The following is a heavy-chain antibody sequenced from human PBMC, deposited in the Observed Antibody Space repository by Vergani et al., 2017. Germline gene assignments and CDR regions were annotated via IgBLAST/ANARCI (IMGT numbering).Heavy chain of an antibody. CDR3: ARGEDIVVVPAARDYYYYYMDV. V-gene: IGHV1-69*06. Sequence: QVQLVQSGAEVKKPGSSVKVSCKASGGTFSSYAISWVRQAPGQGLEWMGGIIPIFGTANYAQKFQGRVTITADKSTSTAYMELSSLRSEDTAVYYCARGEDIVVVPAARDYYYYYMDVWGKGP. CDR2: IIPIFGTA. D-gene: IGHD2-2*01. CDR1: GGTFSSYA. J-gene: IGHJ6*03.